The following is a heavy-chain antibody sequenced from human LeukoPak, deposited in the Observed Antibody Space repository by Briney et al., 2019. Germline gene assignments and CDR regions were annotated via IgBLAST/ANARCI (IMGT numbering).Heavy chain of an antibody. V-gene: IGHV3-21*01. D-gene: IGHD3/OR15-3a*01. CDR2: ISSSSSYI. J-gene: IGHJ6*02. CDR3: ATRGLSGYYYGMDV. Sequence: GGSLRLSCAASGFTFSSYSMNWVRQAPGKGLEWVSSISSSSSYIYYADSVKGRFTISRDSSKNTAYLQMNSLRAEDTAVYYCATRGLSGYYYGMDVWGQGTTVTVSS. CDR1: GFTFSSYS.